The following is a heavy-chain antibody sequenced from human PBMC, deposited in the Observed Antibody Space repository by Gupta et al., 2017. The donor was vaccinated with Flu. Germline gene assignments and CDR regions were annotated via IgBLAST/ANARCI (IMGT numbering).Heavy chain of an antibody. J-gene: IGHJ4*02. Sequence: GDYYWIWLRQRPGLGLEWIAYIYYSGSTYDNPSFKSRGSISMDVSKNQFSLELHSVTAADTAIYYCARVKGVEMATTAFDHWGQGILVTVSS. CDR2: IYYSGST. CDR1: GDYY. CDR3: ARVKGVEMATTAFDH. D-gene: IGHD5-12*01. V-gene: IGHV4-31*02.